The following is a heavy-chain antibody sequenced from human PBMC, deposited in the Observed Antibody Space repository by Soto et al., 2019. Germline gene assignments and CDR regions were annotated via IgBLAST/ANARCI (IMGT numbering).Heavy chain of an antibody. CDR1: GFTFSSYS. J-gene: IGHJ4*02. CDR2: ISSSSSYI. Sequence: GGSLRLSCSASGFTFSSYSMNWVRQAPGKGLEWVSSISSSSSYIYYADSVKSRFTISRDNAKNSLYLQMNSLRAEDTAVYYCARTNYGSGSSDYWGQGTLVTVSS. V-gene: IGHV3-21*01. CDR3: ARTNYGSGSSDY. D-gene: IGHD3-10*01.